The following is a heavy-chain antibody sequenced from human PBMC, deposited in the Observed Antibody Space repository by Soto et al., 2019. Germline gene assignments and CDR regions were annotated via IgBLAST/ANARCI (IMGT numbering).Heavy chain of an antibody. V-gene: IGHV3-15*07. D-gene: IGHD6-13*01. Sequence: PGGSLRLSCAASGFTFSNAWMNWVRQAPGKGLEWVGRIKSKTDGGTTDYAAPVKGRFTISRDDSKNTLYLQMNSLKTEDTAVYYCTSLPGQQLVLFDYWGQGTLVTVSS. CDR3: TSLPGQQLVLFDY. CDR2: IKSKTDGGTT. CDR1: GFTFSNAW. J-gene: IGHJ4*02.